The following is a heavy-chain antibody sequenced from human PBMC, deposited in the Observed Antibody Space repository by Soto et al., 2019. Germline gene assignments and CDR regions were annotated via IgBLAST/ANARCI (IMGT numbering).Heavy chain of an antibody. CDR3: ARERGTAMGN. V-gene: IGHV1-69*13. D-gene: IGHD5-18*01. Sequence: EASVKVSCKASGGTFSSYAISWVRQAPGQGLEWMGGIIPIFGTANYAQKFQGRVTITADESTSTAYMELSSLRSEDTAVYYCARERGTAMGNWGQGTLVTVSS. J-gene: IGHJ4*02. CDR2: IIPIFGTA. CDR1: GGTFSSYA.